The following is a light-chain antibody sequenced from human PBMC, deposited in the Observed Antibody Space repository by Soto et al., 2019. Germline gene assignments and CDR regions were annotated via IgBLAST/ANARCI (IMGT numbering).Light chain of an antibody. J-gene: IGLJ2*01. CDR3: AAWDDSLNGVV. CDR1: SSNIGSNT. Sequence: QSVLTQRPSASGTPGQRVTISCSGSSSNIGSNTVNWYQQLPGTAPKLLIYSNNQRPSGVPDRFSGSKSGTSASLAISGLQSEDEAEYYCAAWDDSLNGVVFGGGTKLTVL. V-gene: IGLV1-44*01. CDR2: SNN.